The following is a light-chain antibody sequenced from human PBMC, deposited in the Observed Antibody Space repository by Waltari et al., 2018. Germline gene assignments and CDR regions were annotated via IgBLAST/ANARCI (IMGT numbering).Light chain of an antibody. Sequence: EIVLTQSPGTLSLSPGDGATLSCRARQSSGASLAWYQQKPGQAPRLLSSSTSSRAPGIPDRFSGSGSGTDFTLTISRLEPEDFAVYYCQQYARSPPTFGQGTKVAI. V-gene: IGKV3-20*01. J-gene: IGKJ1*01. CDR2: STS. CDR3: QQYARSPPT. CDR1: QSSGAS.